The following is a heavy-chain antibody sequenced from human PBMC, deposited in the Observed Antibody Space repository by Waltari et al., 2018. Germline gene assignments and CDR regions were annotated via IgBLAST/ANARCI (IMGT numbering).Heavy chain of an antibody. CDR3: ARIPLRELGDYYYYYMDV. CDR1: GFTFSSYS. D-gene: IGHD3-10*01. V-gene: IGHV3-21*01. J-gene: IGHJ6*03. Sequence: EVQLVESGGGLVKPGGSLRLSCAASGFTFSSYSMNWVRQAPGKGLEWVSSISSSSSYIYYADSVKGRFTISRDNAKNSLYLQMNSLRAEDTAVYYCARIPLRELGDYYYYYMDVWGKGTTVTVSS. CDR2: ISSSSSYI.